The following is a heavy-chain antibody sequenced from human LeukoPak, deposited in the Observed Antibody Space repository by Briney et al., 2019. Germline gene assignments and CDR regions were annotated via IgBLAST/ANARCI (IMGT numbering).Heavy chain of an antibody. CDR3: VRDYVYAFDI. J-gene: IGHJ3*02. Sequence: GGSLRLSCAASGFTFSNAWMNWARQAPGKGLEWISYIRSRDGIVSYADSVKGRFTISTDTAKSSLFLQMNGLSADDTAVYYCVRDYVYAFDIWGQGTMVTVSS. D-gene: IGHD3-16*01. CDR1: GFTFSNAW. V-gene: IGHV3-48*01. CDR2: IRSRDGIV.